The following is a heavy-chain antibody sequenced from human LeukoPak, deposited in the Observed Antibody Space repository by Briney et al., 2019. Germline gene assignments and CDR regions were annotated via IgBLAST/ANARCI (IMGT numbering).Heavy chain of an antibody. CDR3: ARLIPGGLYYFDY. Sequence: GESLKISCKGSGYSITSYWIVWVRQMPGRGLEYMGIIYPGGSDTRYSPSFESQVTISADKSINTAFLQRSSLKASDTAMYYRARLIPGGLYYFDYWGEGTLVTVSS. CDR1: GYSITSYW. CDR2: IYPGGSDT. D-gene: IGHD3-16*01. V-gene: IGHV5-51*01. J-gene: IGHJ4*02.